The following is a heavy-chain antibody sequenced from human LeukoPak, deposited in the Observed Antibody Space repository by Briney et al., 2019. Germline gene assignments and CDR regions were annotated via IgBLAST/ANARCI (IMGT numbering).Heavy chain of an antibody. CDR2: INPSGGST. Sequence: ASVKVSCKASGYTFTGYYMHWVRQAPGQGLEWMGIINPSGGSTSYAQKFQGRVTMTRDMSTSTVYMELSSLRSEDTAVYYCAVSRRSCSGGSCYYDPWGQGTLVTVSS. J-gene: IGHJ5*02. CDR3: AVSRRSCSGGSCYYDP. CDR1: GYTFTGYY. V-gene: IGHV1-46*01. D-gene: IGHD2-15*01.